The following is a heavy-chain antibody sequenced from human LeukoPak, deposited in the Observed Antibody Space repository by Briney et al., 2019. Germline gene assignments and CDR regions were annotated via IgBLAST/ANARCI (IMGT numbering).Heavy chain of an antibody. J-gene: IGHJ6*03. D-gene: IGHD4-17*01. V-gene: IGHV1-8*02. CDR2: MNPNSGNT. CDR3: ARSPRYGDLPYYYYYYMDV. CDR1: GYTFTSYD. Sequence: ASVKVSCKASGYTFTSYDINWVRQATGQGLEWMGWMNPNSGNTGYAQKFQGRVTMTRNTSISTAYMELSSLRSEDTAVYYCARSPRYGDLPYYYYYYMDVWGKGTTVTISS.